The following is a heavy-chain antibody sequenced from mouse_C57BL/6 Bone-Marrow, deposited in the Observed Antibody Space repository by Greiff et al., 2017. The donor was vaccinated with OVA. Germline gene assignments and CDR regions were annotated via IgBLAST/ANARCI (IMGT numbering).Heavy chain of an antibody. CDR2: IWSGGST. D-gene: IGHD1-1*01. CDR1: GFSFTSYG. CDR3: ARNYYGTFFAMGC. V-gene: IGHV2-2*01. Sequence: QVQLQQSGPGLVQPSQCLSITCTVSGFSFTSYGVHWVRQSPGKGLEWLGVIWSGGSTDYNAAFISRLSISKDNSKSPAFFIMNSLQADDTAIYFCARNYYGTFFAMGCWGEVTSVSVSS. J-gene: IGHJ4*01.